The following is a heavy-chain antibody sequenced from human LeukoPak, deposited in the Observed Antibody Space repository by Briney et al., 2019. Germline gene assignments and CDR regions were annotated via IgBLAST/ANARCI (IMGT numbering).Heavy chain of an antibody. CDR2: ISGSGGST. V-gene: IGHV3-23*01. Sequence: PGGSLRLSCAASGFTFSSYAMSWVRQAPGKGLEWVSAISGSGGSTYYADSVKGRFTISRDNSKNTLYLQMNSLRAEDTAVYYCACGFDDFWSGSDFYFDYWGQGTLVTVSS. CDR3: ACGFDDFWSGSDFYFDY. CDR1: GFTFSSYA. D-gene: IGHD3-3*01. J-gene: IGHJ4*02.